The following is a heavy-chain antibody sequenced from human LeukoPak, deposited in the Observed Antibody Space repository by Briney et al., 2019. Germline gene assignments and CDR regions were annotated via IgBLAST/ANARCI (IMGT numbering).Heavy chain of an antibody. CDR3: ARDHGDSSGYYGVDY. V-gene: IGHV1-8*01. CDR2: MNPNSGNT. Sequence: ASVKVSCKAFGYTFTSYDINWVRQATGQGLEWMGWMNPNSGNTGYAQKFQGRVTMTRNTSISTAYMELSSLRSEDTAVYYCARDHGDSSGYYGVDYWGQGTLVTVSS. CDR1: GYTFTSYD. J-gene: IGHJ4*02. D-gene: IGHD3-22*01.